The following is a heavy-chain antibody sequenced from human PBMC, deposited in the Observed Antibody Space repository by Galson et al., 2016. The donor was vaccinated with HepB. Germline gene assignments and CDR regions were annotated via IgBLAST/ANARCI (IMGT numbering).Heavy chain of an antibody. J-gene: IGHJ4*02. V-gene: IGHV1-3*01. D-gene: IGHD1-1*01. CDR3: TRATKTGTTGY. Sequence: SVKVSCKASGYTFTSDAIHWVRQAPGQGLEWMGWISARNGNTHYSQKIQDRVTITRDTSASTAFMELRSLRSEDTAKYHCTRATKTGTTGYWGQGTLVTVSS. CDR1: GYTFTSDA. CDR2: ISARNGNT.